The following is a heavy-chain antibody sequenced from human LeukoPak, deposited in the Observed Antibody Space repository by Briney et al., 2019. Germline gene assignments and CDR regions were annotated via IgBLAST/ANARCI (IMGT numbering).Heavy chain of an antibody. V-gene: IGHV5-51*01. CDR2: IYPGDSDT. J-gene: IGHJ4*02. D-gene: IGHD3-10*01. Sequence: GESLKISCKGSGYSFTTYWIGWVRQMPGIGLAWMGIIYPGDSDTRYSPSFQGQVTISVDRSISTAYLQWSSLKASDTAMYYCARQAYGSGTYYDYWGQGTLVTVSS. CDR1: GYSFTTYW. CDR3: ARQAYGSGTYYDY.